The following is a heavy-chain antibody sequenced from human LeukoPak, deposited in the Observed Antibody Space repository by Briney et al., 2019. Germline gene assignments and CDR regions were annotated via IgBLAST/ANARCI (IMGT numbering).Heavy chain of an antibody. Sequence: GGSLRLSCAASGFTFSSYAMSWVRQAPGKGLEWVSAISGSGGSTYYADSVKGRFTISRDNSKNTLYLQMNSLRTEDTAVYYCAKVRGSTWNFDYWGQGTLVTVSS. D-gene: IGHD6-13*01. CDR3: AKVRGSTWNFDY. CDR2: ISGSGGST. CDR1: GFTFSSYA. J-gene: IGHJ4*02. V-gene: IGHV3-23*01.